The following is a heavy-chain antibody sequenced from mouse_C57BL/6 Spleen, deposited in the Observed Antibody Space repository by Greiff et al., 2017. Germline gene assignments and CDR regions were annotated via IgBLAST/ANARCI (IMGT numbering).Heavy chain of an antibody. CDR1: GFTFSSSA. V-gene: IGHV5-4*01. CDR3: ARDTMITTNYFDD. J-gene: IGHJ2*01. Sequence: EVQRVESGGGLVKPGGSLKLSCAVSGFTFSSSAMSWVRQTPEKRLEWVATISDGGSYTYYPDNVKGRFTISRDNAKNNLYLQISHLKSEDTAMYYCARDTMITTNYFDDWGQGTTLTVSS. CDR2: ISDGGSYT. D-gene: IGHD2-4*01.